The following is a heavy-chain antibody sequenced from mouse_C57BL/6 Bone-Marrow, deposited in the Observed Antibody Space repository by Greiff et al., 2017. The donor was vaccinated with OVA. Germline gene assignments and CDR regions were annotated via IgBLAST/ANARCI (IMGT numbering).Heavy chain of an antibody. D-gene: IGHD3-3*01. Sequence: QVQLQQPGAELVKPGASVKLSCKASGYTFTSYWMHWVKQRPGQGLEWIGMIHPNRGSTNYNEKFKSKATLTVDKSSSTAYMLLSSLTSEDSAVYYCARTASSQAWFAYWGQGTLVTVSA. CDR3: ARTASSQAWFAY. J-gene: IGHJ3*01. CDR2: IHPNRGST. CDR1: GYTFTSYW. V-gene: IGHV1-64*01.